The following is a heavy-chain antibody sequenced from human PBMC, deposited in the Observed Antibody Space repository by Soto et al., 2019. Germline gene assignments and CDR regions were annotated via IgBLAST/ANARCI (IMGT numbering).Heavy chain of an antibody. J-gene: IGHJ4*02. CDR2: ISGSGGKT. Sequence: EVQLLESGGGLVQPGGSLRLSCAASGFTFSTYDMSWVRQAPGKGLEWVSDISGSGGKTDYADSVKGRFTISRDNSKNTLYLQMNSLRAEDTAVYYCAKRNLFGSGTHDYWGQGSLVTVSP. CDR1: GFTFSTYD. V-gene: IGHV3-23*01. D-gene: IGHD3-10*01. CDR3: AKRNLFGSGTHDY.